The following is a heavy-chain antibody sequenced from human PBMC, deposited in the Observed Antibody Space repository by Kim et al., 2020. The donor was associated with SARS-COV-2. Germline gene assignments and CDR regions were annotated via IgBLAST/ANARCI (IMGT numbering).Heavy chain of an antibody. D-gene: IGHD2-21*02. CDR1: GGSFVSSNYY. CDR3: ARRIVVVTGGWFDP. Sequence: SETLSLTCSVSGGSFVSSNYYWGWIRQPPGKGLEWIGSIYYSGSTNYNSSLKSRVTMSVDTSKNQFSLRLRSVTAADTAVYYCARRIVVVTGGWFDPWGQGTLVTVSS. J-gene: IGHJ5*02. V-gene: IGHV4-39*01. CDR2: IYYSGST.